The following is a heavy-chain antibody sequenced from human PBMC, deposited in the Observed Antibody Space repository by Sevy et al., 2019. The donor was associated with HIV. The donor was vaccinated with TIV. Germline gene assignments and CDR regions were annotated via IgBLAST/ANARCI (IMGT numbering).Heavy chain of an antibody. Sequence: GESLKISCKGFGNNFNSYWIGWVRQMPGKGLELMGFIYPSDSDTRYSPLFQGQVTISADKSISTAYLQWSSLKASDTAIYYCARSGYSGYAFDYWGQGTLVTVSS. J-gene: IGHJ4*02. D-gene: IGHD5-12*01. CDR3: ARSGYSGYAFDY. CDR2: IYPSDSDT. CDR1: GNNFNSYW. V-gene: IGHV5-51*01.